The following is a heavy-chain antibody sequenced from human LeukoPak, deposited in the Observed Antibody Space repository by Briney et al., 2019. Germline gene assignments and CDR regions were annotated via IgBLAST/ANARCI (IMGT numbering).Heavy chain of an antibody. J-gene: IGHJ5*02. CDR3: ARVPEETDYYDSSGYPT. Sequence: EASVKVSCKASGYTFTSYGISWVRQAPGQGLEWMGWISAYNGNTNYAQKLQGRVTMTTDISTSIAYMELRSLRSDDTAVYYCARVPEETDYYDSSGYPTWGQGTLVTVSS. CDR2: ISAYNGNT. V-gene: IGHV1-18*01. CDR1: GYTFTSYG. D-gene: IGHD3-22*01.